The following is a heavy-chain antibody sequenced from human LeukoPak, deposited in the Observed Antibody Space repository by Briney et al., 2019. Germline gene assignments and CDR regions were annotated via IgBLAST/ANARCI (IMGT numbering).Heavy chain of an antibody. CDR2: IYYSGST. D-gene: IGHD2-15*01. Sequence: PSETLSLTCTVSGGSISSYYWSWIRQPPGKGLEWIGYIYYSGSTNYNPSLKSRVTISVDTSKNQFSLKVSSVTAADTAVYYCARHQHSAVVVVYPPYGMDVWGQGTTVTVSS. V-gene: IGHV4-59*08. CDR1: GGSISSYY. J-gene: IGHJ6*02. CDR3: ARHQHSAVVVVYPPYGMDV.